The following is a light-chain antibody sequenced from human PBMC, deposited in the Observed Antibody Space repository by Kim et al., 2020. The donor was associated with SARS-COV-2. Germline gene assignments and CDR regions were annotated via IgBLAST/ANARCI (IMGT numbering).Light chain of an antibody. CDR1: SSDVGCYTL. CDR3: CSYAGSSTLV. Sequence: GLPITYSSSGTSSDVGCYTLVSRDQQQPGKAPTLMIYEVSKRPSAVSNRFSGSKSGNSASLTLSGLQAEDEAEYYCCSYAGSSTLVFGGGTQLTVL. V-gene: IGLV2-23*02. CDR2: EVS. J-gene: IGLJ2*01.